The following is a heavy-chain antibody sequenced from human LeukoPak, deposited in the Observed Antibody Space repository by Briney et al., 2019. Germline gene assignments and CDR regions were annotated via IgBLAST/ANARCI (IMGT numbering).Heavy chain of an antibody. Sequence: SETLSLTCTVSGGSISSHYWSWIRQPPGKGLERIGYIYYSGSTNYNPSLKSRVTISVDTSKNQFSLKLSSVTAADTAVYYCAREGRVGYYYYYMDVWGKGTTVTVSS. CDR3: AREGRVGYYYYYMDV. CDR2: IYYSGST. J-gene: IGHJ6*03. CDR1: GGSISSHY. V-gene: IGHV4-59*11. D-gene: IGHD5/OR15-5a*01.